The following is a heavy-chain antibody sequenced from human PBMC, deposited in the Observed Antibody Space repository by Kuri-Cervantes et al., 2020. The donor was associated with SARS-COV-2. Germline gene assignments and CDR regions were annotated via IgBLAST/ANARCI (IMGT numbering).Heavy chain of an antibody. CDR2: IYYSGST. V-gene: IGHV4-39*07. CDR3: ARGTRRQWELLLY. D-gene: IGHD1-26*01. CDR1: GGSISSSSYY. Sequence: GSLRLSCTVSGGSISSSSYYWGWIRQPPGKGLEWIGSIYYSGSTYYNPSLKSRVTISVDTSKNQFSLKLTSVTAADTAVYYCARGTRRQWELLLYWGQGTLVTVSS. J-gene: IGHJ4*02.